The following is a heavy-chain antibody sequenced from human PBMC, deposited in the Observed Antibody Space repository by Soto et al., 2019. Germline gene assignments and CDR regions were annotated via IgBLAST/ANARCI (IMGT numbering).Heavy chain of an antibody. J-gene: IGHJ6*03. CDR2: ISSGGLST. CDR1: GFTFSDYS. V-gene: IGHV3-23*01. CDR3: SKAPRDYYYMYV. Sequence: EVQLLESGGGLVQPGGSLRLSCAASGFTFSDYSMNWVRQAPGRGLEWVSTISSGGLSTYFADSVQGRFTISRNNSNEEVYLQMNNLRADDASVYFCSKAPRDYYYMYVWGKGTTVTVSS.